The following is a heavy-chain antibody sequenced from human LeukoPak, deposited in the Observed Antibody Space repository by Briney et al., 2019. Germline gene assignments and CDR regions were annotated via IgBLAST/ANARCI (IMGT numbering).Heavy chain of an antibody. V-gene: IGHV4-59*12. CDR2: IYYSGST. CDR1: GGSISSYY. Sequence: SETLSLTCTVSGGSISSYYWSWIRQPPGKGLEWIGYIYYSGSTNYNPSLKSRVTISVDTSKNQFSLKLSSVTAADTAVYYCARPYFWTGYYPHWGQGTLVTVSS. D-gene: IGHD3/OR15-3a*01. J-gene: IGHJ4*02. CDR3: ARPYFWTGYYPH.